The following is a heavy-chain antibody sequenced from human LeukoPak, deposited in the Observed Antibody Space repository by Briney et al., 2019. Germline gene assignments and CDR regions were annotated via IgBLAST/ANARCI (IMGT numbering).Heavy chain of an antibody. Sequence: SETLSLTCTVSGGSVDSGSYYWGWIRQSPGKGLEWIGSIYYSGDTYYNPSLKSRVTISVDTSKNQFSLKLSSVTAADTAVYYCATSGRGYYYYGMDVWGQGTTVTVSS. D-gene: IGHD3-3*01. CDR3: ATSGRGYYYYGMDV. CDR1: GGSVDSGSYY. CDR2: IYYSGDT. V-gene: IGHV4-39*07. J-gene: IGHJ6*02.